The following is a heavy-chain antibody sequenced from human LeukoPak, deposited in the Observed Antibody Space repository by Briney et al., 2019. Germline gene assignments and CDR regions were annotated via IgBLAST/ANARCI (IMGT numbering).Heavy chain of an antibody. D-gene: IGHD5-18*01. J-gene: IGHJ4*02. CDR3: ARDRFDDVRYSKYYFDY. V-gene: IGHV3-11*01. Sequence: GGSLTLSCAASGFTFSDYYMSWIRQAPGKGLEWVSYISSSGSTIYYADSVKGRFTISRDNAKNSLYLQMNSLRAEDTAVYYCARDRFDDVRYSKYYFDYWGQGTLVTVSS. CDR1: GFTFSDYY. CDR2: ISSSGSTI.